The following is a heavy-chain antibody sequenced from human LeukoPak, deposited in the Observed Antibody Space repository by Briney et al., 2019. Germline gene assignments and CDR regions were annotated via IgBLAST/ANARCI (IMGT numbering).Heavy chain of an antibody. Sequence: VSVKVSCKASGYTFTGYYMHWVRQAPGQGLEWMGWINPNSGGTNYAQKSQGRVTMTRDTSISTAYMELSRLRSDDTAVYYCATVPPYYYDSSGYAADYWGQGTLVTVSS. CDR2: INPNSGGT. V-gene: IGHV1-2*02. CDR1: GYTFTGYY. D-gene: IGHD3-22*01. CDR3: ATVPPYYYDSSGYAADY. J-gene: IGHJ4*02.